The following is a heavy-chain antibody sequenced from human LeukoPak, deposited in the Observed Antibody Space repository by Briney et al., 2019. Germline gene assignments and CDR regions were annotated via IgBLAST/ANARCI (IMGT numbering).Heavy chain of an antibody. J-gene: IGHJ4*02. V-gene: IGHV3-21*01. CDR1: GFTFSTYS. D-gene: IGHD6-19*01. CDR2: ISSTSSYI. Sequence: PGGSLRLSCAASGFTFSTYSMNWVRLAPGKGLEWVSSISSTSSYIYYADSVKGRFTISRDNAQKSLYLQMNSLRAEDTAVYYCARVGYSSGWYFDYWGQGTLVTVSS. CDR3: ARVGYSSGWYFDY.